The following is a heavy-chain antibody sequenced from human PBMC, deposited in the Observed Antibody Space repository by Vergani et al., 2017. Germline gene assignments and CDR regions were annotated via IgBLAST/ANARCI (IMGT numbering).Heavy chain of an antibody. CDR2: IYISGST. CDR3: ARERYYYDNSGYYYGGLADF. D-gene: IGHD3-22*01. CDR1: GGSISSGNYC. Sequence: QVRLQESGPGLVKPSQTLSLTCTVSGGSISSGNYCWSWIRQPAGKGLEWIGRIYISGSTNYNPSLKSRVTISLDTSKNQFSLKLSSVTAADTAVYYCARERYYYDNSGYYYGGLADFWGQGTLVTVSS. V-gene: IGHV4-61*02. J-gene: IGHJ4*02.